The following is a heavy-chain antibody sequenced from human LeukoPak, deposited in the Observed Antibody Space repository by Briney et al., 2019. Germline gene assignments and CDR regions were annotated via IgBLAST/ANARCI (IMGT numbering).Heavy chain of an antibody. D-gene: IGHD3-22*01. CDR3: ARDSTGYGYYFDY. J-gene: IGHJ4*02. CDR2: ISAYNGNT. V-gene: IGHV1-18*01. Sequence: ASVKVSCKASGYSFTSHGISWVRQAPGQGLEWMGWISAYNGNTKSAQKLQGRVTMTTDTSTSTAYMELRSLRSEDTAVYYCARDSTGYGYYFDYWGQGTLVTVSS. CDR1: GYSFTSHG.